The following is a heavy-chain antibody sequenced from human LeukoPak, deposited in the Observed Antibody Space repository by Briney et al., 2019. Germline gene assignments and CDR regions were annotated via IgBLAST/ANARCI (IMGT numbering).Heavy chain of an antibody. CDR1: GYTFSAYG. CDR3: ARGGYNWNEGFGWDYSYSYMDV. V-gene: IGHV1-18*01. Sequence: GASVKVSCKASGYTFSAYGISWVRQAPGQGPEWMGWISAYNGDTKYAQNFQDRVIMTTDTSTATAYMELRGLTSDDTAVYFCARGGYNWNEGFGWDYSYSYMDVWGQGSTVIVSS. D-gene: IGHD1-20*01. J-gene: IGHJ6*03. CDR2: ISAYNGDT.